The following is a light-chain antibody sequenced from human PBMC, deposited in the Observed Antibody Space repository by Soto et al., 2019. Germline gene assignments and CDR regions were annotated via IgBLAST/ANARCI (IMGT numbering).Light chain of an antibody. Sequence: EIVLTQSPATLSLSPGERATLSCRASQSVSKSLAWYQQKPGRAPRLLIYDASNRATGTPARFSGSGSGTDFTLTISSLEPEDFAVYYCQQRSNWPTFGGGTKVEIK. CDR2: DAS. CDR1: QSVSKS. V-gene: IGKV3-11*01. CDR3: QQRSNWPT. J-gene: IGKJ4*01.